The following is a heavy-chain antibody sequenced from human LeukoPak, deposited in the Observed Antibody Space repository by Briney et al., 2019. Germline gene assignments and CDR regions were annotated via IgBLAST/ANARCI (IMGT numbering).Heavy chain of an antibody. CDR2: ISAYNGNT. D-gene: IGHD2-2*01. V-gene: IGHV1-18*04. CDR1: GYTFTGYY. CDR3: ARGVPAASSPFDP. Sequence: ASVKVSCKASGYTFTGYYMHWVRQAPGQGLEWMGWISAYNGNTNYAQKLQGRVTMTTDTSTSTAYMELRSLRSDDTAVYYCARGVPAASSPFDPWGQGTLVTVSS. J-gene: IGHJ5*02.